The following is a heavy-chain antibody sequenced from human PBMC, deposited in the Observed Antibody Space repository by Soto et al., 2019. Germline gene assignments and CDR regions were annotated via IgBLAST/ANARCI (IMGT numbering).Heavy chain of an antibody. D-gene: IGHD5-18*01. CDR3: ARYFDTAMVNFAY. CDR2: MNPNSNNT. J-gene: IGHJ4*02. CDR1: GYTFTSYD. V-gene: IGHV1-8*01. Sequence: QVQLVQSGAEVKKPGASVKVSCKASGYTFTSYDIYWVRQATGQGLEWMGWMNPNSNNTGYAQKFQSRVTMTRNSSISRGYGELSSLRSGDTDVYYCARYFDTAMVNFAYWFQGGLVPVS.